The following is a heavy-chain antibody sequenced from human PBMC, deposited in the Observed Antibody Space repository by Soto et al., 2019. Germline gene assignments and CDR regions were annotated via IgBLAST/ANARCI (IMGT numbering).Heavy chain of an antibody. CDR2: INKDGSEK. J-gene: IGHJ6*03. CDR1: GFTFSSYW. V-gene: IGHV3-7*01. CDR3: AGVVDYYFHMDV. Sequence: EVQVVESGGGLVQPGGSLRLSCAASGFTFSSYWMTWVRQAPGKGLEWVTNINKDGSEKYYVHSVKGRFTISRDNAKNSLYLEMNSLTAEDTAVYYGAGVVDYYFHMDVWGKGTTVTV.